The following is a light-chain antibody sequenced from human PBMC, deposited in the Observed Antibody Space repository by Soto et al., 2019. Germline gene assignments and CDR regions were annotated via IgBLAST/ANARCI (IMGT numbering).Light chain of an antibody. J-gene: IGKJ5*01. CDR1: QSISDT. Sequence: EIVMTQSPVTLSVSPGGRATLSCRASQSISDTLAWYQQKPGQAPRLLIYGASSRATGIPDRFSGSGSGTDFTLTISRLEPEDFAVYYCQQHGTSPITFGQGTRLEIK. V-gene: IGKV3-20*01. CDR2: GAS. CDR3: QQHGTSPIT.